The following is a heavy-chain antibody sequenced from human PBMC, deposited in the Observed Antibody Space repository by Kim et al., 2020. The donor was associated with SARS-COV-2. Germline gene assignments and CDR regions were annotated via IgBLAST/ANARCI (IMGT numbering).Heavy chain of an antibody. CDR2: ISSSSSYI. V-gene: IGHV3-21*01. CDR3: AGSSSGWYNYFDY. J-gene: IGHJ4*02. Sequence: GGSLRLSCAASGFTFSSYSMNWVRQAPGKGLEWVSSISSSSSYIYYADSVKGRFTISRVNAKNSLYLQMNSLRAEDTAVYYCAGSSSGWYNYFDYWGQGTLVTVSS. D-gene: IGHD6-19*01. CDR1: GFTFSSYS.